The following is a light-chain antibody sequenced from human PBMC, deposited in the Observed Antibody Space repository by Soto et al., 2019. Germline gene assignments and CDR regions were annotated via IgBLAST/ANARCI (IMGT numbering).Light chain of an antibody. CDR3: QQYDNLPYT. J-gene: IGKJ2*01. V-gene: IGKV1-33*01. CDR2: DAS. Sequence: DIQMTQSPSSLSASVGDRVTITCQASQDITNYLNWYQQKPGKASKILIYDASNLETGVPSRFSGSGSGTDFTFTISSLQPEDFATYYCQQYDNLPYTFGQGTKLEIK. CDR1: QDITNY.